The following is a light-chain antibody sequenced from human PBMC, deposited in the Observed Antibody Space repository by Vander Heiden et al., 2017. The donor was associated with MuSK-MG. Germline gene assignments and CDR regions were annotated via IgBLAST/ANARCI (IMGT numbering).Light chain of an antibody. J-gene: IGKJ2*01. Sequence: EIVLTQSPGTLSLSPGERATLSCRASETVNSDYLAWYQQSPGQPPRLLIYAVSRRATGIPDRFSGSGSGTEFTLSISRLEPADFAVYYWQHYGSSYTFGQGTKLEIK. CDR2: AVS. V-gene: IGKV3-20*01. CDR1: ETVNSDY. CDR3: QHYGSSYT.